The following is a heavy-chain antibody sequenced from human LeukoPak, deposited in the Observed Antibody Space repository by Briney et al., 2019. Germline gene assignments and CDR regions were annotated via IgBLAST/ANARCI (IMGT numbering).Heavy chain of an antibody. CDR3: ARDRNAGRPGYCSSISCHPFDF. CDR1: GFAFSNYN. J-gene: IGHJ4*02. CDR2: ISSSNTDI. D-gene: IGHD2-2*01. V-gene: IGHV3-21*01. Sequence: GGYLRLYGAASGFAFSNYNMNWVRQTPGKGLEWVSSISSSNTDIQYVDPVKGPFTISRDNTRKSLYLQRKSPRAEDTAVYYCARDRNAGRPGYCSSISCHPFDFWGQGALVTVSS.